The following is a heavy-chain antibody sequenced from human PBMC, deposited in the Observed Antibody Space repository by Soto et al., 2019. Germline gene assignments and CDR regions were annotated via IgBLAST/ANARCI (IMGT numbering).Heavy chain of an antibody. D-gene: IGHD3-22*01. Sequence: GGSLRLSCVASGFTFSSNYMSWVRQAPGKGLEWVSVIYSGGSTYYADSVKGRFTISRDNSKNTLYLQMNSLRAEDTAVYYCARDRVESGYPEYFQHWGQGTLVTVSS. CDR2: IYSGGST. J-gene: IGHJ1*01. CDR3: ARDRVESGYPEYFQH. CDR1: GFTFSSNY. V-gene: IGHV3-53*01.